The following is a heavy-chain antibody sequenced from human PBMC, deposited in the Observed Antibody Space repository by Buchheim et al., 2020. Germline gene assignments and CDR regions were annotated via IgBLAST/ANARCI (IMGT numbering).Heavy chain of an antibody. Sequence: QVHLVQSGAEVRKPGASVKVSCKASGYSFTQFGITWVRRAPGQGLEWMGWISANTGNTNYAQKLQGRVTMPIDTSTSTAPMELRNLRSDDTALYYCARDTAGIENYFFGMDVWGQGTT. J-gene: IGHJ6*02. CDR3: ARDTAGIENYFFGMDV. D-gene: IGHD6-13*01. CDR1: GYSFTQFG. CDR2: ISANTGNT. V-gene: IGHV1-18*01.